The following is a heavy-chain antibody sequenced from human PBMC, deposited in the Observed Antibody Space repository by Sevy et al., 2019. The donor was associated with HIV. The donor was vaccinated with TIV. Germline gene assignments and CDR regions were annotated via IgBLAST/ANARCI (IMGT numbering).Heavy chain of an antibody. CDR2: ITPNNGNT. V-gene: IGHV1-18*01. D-gene: IGHD1-26*01. CDR1: GYTFTNYH. Sequence: ASVKVSCKASGYTFTNYHITWVRQAPGQGLEWMGWITPNNGNTEYVQRLQGRVTMTTDTSTSTAYMELRNLKSDDTAVYYCERAPSGSQGPGQYFHHWGQGTLVTVSS. CDR3: ERAPSGSQGPGQYFHH. J-gene: IGHJ1*01.